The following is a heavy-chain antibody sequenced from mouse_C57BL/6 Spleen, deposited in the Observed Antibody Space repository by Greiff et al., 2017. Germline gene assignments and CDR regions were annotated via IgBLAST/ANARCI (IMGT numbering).Heavy chain of an antibody. CDR3: ARSQATPFFAY. CDR2: IDPSDSYT. J-gene: IGHJ3*01. D-gene: IGHD3-2*02. Sequence: QVQLQQSGAELVMPGASVKLSCKASGYTFTSYWMHWVKQRPGQGLEWIGEIDPSDSYTNYNQKFKGKSTLTVDKSSSTAYMQLSSLTSEDSAVYYCARSQATPFFAYWGQGTLVTVSA. V-gene: IGHV1-69*01. CDR1: GYTFTSYW.